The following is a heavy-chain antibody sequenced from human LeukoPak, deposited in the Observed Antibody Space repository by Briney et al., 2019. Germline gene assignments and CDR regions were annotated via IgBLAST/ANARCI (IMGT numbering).Heavy chain of an antibody. J-gene: IGHJ4*02. CDR2: ISSSSSTI. D-gene: IGHD3-22*01. V-gene: IGHV3-48*01. CDR1: GFTFSSYS. CDR3: ARLTTDSSGYYVDEGYYFDY. Sequence: GGSLRLSCAASGFTFSSYSMNWVRQALGKGLEWVSYISSSSSTIYYADSVKGRFTISRDNAKNSLYLQMNSLRAEDTAVYYCARLTTDSSGYYVDEGYYFDYWGQGTLVTVSS.